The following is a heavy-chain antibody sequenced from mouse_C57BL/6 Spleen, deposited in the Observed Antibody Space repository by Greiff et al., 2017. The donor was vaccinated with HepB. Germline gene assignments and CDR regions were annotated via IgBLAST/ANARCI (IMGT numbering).Heavy chain of an antibody. D-gene: IGHD1-1*01. CDR2: INPNYGTT. Sequence: VQLKQSGPELVKPGASVKISCKASGYSFTDYNMNWVKQSNGKSLVWIGVINPNYGTTSYNQKFKGKATLTVDQSSSTAYMQINSLTSEDSAVYYCASPPYYGSSSAWFAYWGQGTLVTVSA. V-gene: IGHV1-39*01. CDR3: ASPPYYGSSSAWFAY. CDR1: GYSFTDYN. J-gene: IGHJ3*01.